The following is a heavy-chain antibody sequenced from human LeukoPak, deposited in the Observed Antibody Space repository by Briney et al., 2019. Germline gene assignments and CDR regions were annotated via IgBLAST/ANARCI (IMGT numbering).Heavy chain of an antibody. CDR2: IHYSGNT. CDR1: GGSISSSNYY. Sequence: PSETLSLTCTVSGGSISSSNYYWGWIRQPPGKGLEWIGSIHYSGNTYYSPSLKSRVTVSVDTSKNQFSLKLSSVTAADTAVYYRARLNDYYYYYMDVWGKGTTVTVSS. J-gene: IGHJ6*03. V-gene: IGHV4-39*01. CDR3: ARLNDYYYYYMDV.